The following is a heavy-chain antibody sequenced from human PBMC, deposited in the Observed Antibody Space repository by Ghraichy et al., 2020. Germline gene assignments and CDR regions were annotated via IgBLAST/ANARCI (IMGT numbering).Heavy chain of an antibody. CDR2: IIPIFGTA. CDR1: GGTFSSYA. Sequence: SVKVSCKASGGTFSSYAISWVRQAPGQGLEWMGGIIPIFGTANYAQKIQGRVTITADESTGTAYMELSSLRSEDTAVYYCARDLGYSSSSLYYYYGMEFWGQGTTVTVS. J-gene: IGHJ6*02. D-gene: IGHD6-6*01. CDR3: ARDLGYSSSSLYYYYGMEF. V-gene: IGHV1-69*13.